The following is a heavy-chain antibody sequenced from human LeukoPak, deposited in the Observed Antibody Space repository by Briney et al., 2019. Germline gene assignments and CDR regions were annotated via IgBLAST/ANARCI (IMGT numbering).Heavy chain of an antibody. CDR3: ARHAIRAY. V-gene: IGHV4-59*08. Sequence: KPSETLSLTCTVSGGSISSYYWSWIRQPPGKGLEWIGYIYYSGSANYNPSLKSRVTISVDTSKNQFSLKLSSVTAADTAVYYCARHAIRAYWGQGTLVTVSS. CDR1: GGSISSYY. D-gene: IGHD3-10*01. CDR2: IYYSGSA. J-gene: IGHJ4*02.